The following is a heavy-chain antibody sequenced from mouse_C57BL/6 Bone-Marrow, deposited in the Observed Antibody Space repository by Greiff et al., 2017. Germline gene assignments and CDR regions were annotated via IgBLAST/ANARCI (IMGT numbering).Heavy chain of an antibody. J-gene: IGHJ1*03. CDR3: ARYDYIGNILYFDV. CDR1: GFNIKDDY. V-gene: IGHV14-2*01. Sequence: EVQLQQSGAELVKPGASVKLSCTASGFNIKDDYMHWVKQRTEQGLEWIGRIDPEDGDTKYAPKFQGKATITADTSSNTAYLQPSSLTSEDTAVYYCARYDYIGNILYFDVWGTGTTVTVSS. CDR2: IDPEDGDT. D-gene: IGHD2-4*01.